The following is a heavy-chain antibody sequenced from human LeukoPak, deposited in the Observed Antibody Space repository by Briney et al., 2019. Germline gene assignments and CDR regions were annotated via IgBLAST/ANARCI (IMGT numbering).Heavy chain of an antibody. CDR3: ARVRYGSGSYPLYYFDY. D-gene: IGHD3-10*01. V-gene: IGHV3-11*06. J-gene: IGHJ4*02. CDR2: ISSSSSYT. CDR1: GFTFSDYY. Sequence: GGSLRLSCAASGFTFSDYYMSWIRQGPGKGLEWVSYISSSSSYTNYADSVKGRFTISRDNAKNSLYLQMNSLRAEDTAVYYCARVRYGSGSYPLYYFDYWGQGTLVTVSS.